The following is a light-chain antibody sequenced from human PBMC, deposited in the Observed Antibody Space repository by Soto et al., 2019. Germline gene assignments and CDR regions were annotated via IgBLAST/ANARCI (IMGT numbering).Light chain of an antibody. CDR3: CSYTGISTLV. CDR1: GSDVGGYDY. J-gene: IGLJ2*01. Sequence: QSALTQPASVSGSPGQSITISCTGTGSDVGGYDYVSWCQQHPGRAPELIIYDVNNRPSGVSNRFSGSKSGNTASLTISGLQAEDEADYYCCSYTGISTLVFGGGTKLTVL. V-gene: IGLV2-14*03. CDR2: DVN.